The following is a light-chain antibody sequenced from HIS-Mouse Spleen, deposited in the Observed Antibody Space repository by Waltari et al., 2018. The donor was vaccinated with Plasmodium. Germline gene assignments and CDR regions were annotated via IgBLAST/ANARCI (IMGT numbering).Light chain of an antibody. CDR2: EDS. CDR3: YSTDSSGNHRV. Sequence: SYELTQPPSVSVSSGQTASITCSGDALPTKYAYWYQQKSGQAPVLVIYEDSKRPSGIPERFSGSSSGTMATLTISGAQVEDEADYYCYSTDSSGNHRVFGGGTKLTVL. CDR1: ALPTKY. J-gene: IGLJ3*02. V-gene: IGLV3-10*01.